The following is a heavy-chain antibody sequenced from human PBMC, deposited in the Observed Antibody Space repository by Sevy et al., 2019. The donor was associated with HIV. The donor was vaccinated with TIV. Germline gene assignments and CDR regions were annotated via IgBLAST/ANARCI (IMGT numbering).Heavy chain of an antibody. V-gene: IGHV3-9*01. J-gene: IGHJ4*02. D-gene: IGHD1-26*01. CDR2: ISWNSNSI. Sequence: GGSLRLSCAASGFTFTDYAMHWVRQAPGKGLEWVSGISWNSNSIDYAASVKGRFTISRDNAKNSLYLQMNSLRPEDTALYYCAQEGSGSYFYWGQGTLVTVSS. CDR3: AQEGSGSYFY. CDR1: GFTFTDYA.